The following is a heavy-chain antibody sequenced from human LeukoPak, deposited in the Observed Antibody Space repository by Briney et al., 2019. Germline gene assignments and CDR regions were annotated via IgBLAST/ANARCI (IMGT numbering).Heavy chain of an antibody. CDR1: GFTFSSYG. J-gene: IGHJ4*02. D-gene: IGHD5-18*01. V-gene: IGHV3-30*02. CDR3: AKGYSYGFDY. CDR2: IRYDGTEK. Sequence: PGGSLRLSCAASGFTFSSYGIHWVRQAPGKGLEWVAYIRYDGTEKYYADSVKGRFTISRDNSKNTLYLQMNTLRAEGTAVYYCAKGYSYGFDYWGQGTLVTVTS.